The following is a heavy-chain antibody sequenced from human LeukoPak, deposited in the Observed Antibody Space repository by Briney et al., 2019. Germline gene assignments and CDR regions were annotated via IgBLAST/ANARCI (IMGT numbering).Heavy chain of an antibody. D-gene: IGHD1-26*01. CDR3: ARGGGSGTYPYYYYYFMDV. Sequence: SETLSLTCTVSGGSISSYYWGWIRQPPGKGLEWIGSIYHGGSTCYNPSLKSRVTISVDTSKNQFSLMLTSVTAADTAVYYCARGGGSGTYPYYYYYFMDVWGKGTTVTVSS. V-gene: IGHV4-38-2*02. CDR1: GGSISSYY. J-gene: IGHJ6*03. CDR2: IYHGGST.